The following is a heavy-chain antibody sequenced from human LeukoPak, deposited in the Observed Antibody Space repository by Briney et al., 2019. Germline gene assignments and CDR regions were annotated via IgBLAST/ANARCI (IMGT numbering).Heavy chain of an antibody. CDR3: ARRIAAQGDY. Sequence: GGSLRLSCAASGFTFSSYAMSWVRQAPGKGLEWVSAISGSGGSTYYADSVKGRFTISRGNSKNTLYLQMNSLRAEDTAVYYCARRIAAQGDYWGQGTLVTVSS. J-gene: IGHJ4*02. V-gene: IGHV3-23*01. D-gene: IGHD6-6*01. CDR2: ISGSGGST. CDR1: GFTFSSYA.